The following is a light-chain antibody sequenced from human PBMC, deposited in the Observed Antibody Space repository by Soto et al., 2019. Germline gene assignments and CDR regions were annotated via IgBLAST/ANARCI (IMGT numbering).Light chain of an antibody. CDR3: SQYNSSITLEYV. CDR2: EVS. CDR1: SSDIGGYNY. Sequence: QSVLTQPASVSGSPGQAITIYCTGTSSDIGGYNYVSWYQQYPGKAPKLMIYEVSHLPSGVSDRFSGSKSGKTASLTISGLQAEDEADYDGSQYNSSITLEYVFGTGTKLTVL. J-gene: IGLJ1*01. V-gene: IGLV2-14*01.